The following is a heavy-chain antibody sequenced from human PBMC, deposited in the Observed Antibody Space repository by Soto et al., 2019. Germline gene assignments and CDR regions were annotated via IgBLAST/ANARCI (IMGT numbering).Heavy chain of an antibody. D-gene: IGHD2-8*01. Sequence: QVQLVESGGGVVQPGRSLRLSCAASGFTFSSYGMHWVRQAPGKGLEWVAVIWYGGSNKYYADSVKGRFTISRDNYENTVYLQMHSLRAEDTAVYYCARDEWCFDYWGQGTLVTVSS. CDR2: IWYGGSNK. J-gene: IGHJ4*02. CDR3: ARDEWCFDY. V-gene: IGHV3-33*08. CDR1: GFTFSSYG.